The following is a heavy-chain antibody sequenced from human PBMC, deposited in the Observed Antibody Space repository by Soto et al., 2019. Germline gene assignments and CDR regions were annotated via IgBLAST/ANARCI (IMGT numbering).Heavy chain of an antibody. CDR1: GYTFTGYY. V-gene: IGHV1-2*04. CDR3: ARDSRRILFGVVITNYYSYGMDV. J-gene: IGHJ6*02. D-gene: IGHD3-3*01. Sequence: GASVKVSCKASGYTFTGYYMHWVRQAPGQGLEWMGWINPNSGGTNYAQKFQGWVTMTRDTSISTAYMELSRLRSDDTAVYYCARDSRRILFGVVITNYYSYGMDVWGQGITVTVSS. CDR2: INPNSGGT.